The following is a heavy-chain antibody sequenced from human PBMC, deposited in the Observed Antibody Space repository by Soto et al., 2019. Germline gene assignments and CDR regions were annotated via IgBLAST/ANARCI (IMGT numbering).Heavy chain of an antibody. D-gene: IGHD3-22*01. CDR1: GYTFTSYA. J-gene: IGHJ4*02. CDR3: ARGDYYDIHDY. CDR2: INAGNGNT. Sequence: VQLVQSGAEVKKPGASVKVSCKASGYTFTSYAMHWVRQAPGQRLEWMGWINAGNGNTKYSQKFQGRVTITRDTSASTAYMAVSSLRSEDTAVYYCARGDYYDIHDYWGQGTLVTVSS. V-gene: IGHV1-3*01.